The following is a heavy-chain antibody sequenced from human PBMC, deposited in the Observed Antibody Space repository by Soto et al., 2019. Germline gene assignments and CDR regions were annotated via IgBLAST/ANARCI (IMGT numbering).Heavy chain of an antibody. Sequence: QVHLVQSGAEVKKPGASVKVSCKGSGYIFTTYGITWVRQAPGQGLEWMGWISAHNGNTNYAQKLQGRVTVTRDTSTSTADMELRTLRSDDTAVYYCARGRYGDYWGQGALVTVSS. CDR2: ISAHNGNT. CDR1: GYIFTTYG. D-gene: IGHD1-1*01. CDR3: ARGRYGDY. J-gene: IGHJ4*02. V-gene: IGHV1-18*01.